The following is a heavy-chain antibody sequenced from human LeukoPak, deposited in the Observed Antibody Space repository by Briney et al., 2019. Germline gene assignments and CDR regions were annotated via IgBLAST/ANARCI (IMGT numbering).Heavy chain of an antibody. Sequence: PSETLSLTCTVSGYSISSGYYWGWIRQPPGKGLEWIGSIYHSGSTYYNPSLKSRVTISVDTSKNQFSLKLSSVTAADTAVYYCARASGYYYDSSGSTTDDYWGQGTLVTVSS. J-gene: IGHJ4*02. CDR1: GYSISSGYY. D-gene: IGHD3-22*01. CDR2: IYHSGST. V-gene: IGHV4-38-2*02. CDR3: ARASGYYYDSSGSTTDDY.